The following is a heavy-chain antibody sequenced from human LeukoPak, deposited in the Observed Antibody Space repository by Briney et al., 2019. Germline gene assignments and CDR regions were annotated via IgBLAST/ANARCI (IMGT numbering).Heavy chain of an antibody. CDR3: ARAGWDYYDSSGYSYPTFDY. Sequence: PSETLSLTCTVSGGSISSGGYSWSWIRQHPGKGLEWIGYIYYSGSTYYNPSLKSRVTISVDTSKNQFSLKLNSVTAADTAVYYCARAGWDYYDSSGYSYPTFDYWGQGTLVTVSS. D-gene: IGHD3-22*01. J-gene: IGHJ4*02. V-gene: IGHV4-31*03. CDR2: IYYSGST. CDR1: GGSISSGGYS.